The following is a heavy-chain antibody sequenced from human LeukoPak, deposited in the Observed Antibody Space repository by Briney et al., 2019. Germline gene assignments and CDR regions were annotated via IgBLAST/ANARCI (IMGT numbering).Heavy chain of an antibody. CDR1: GGSISSGDYY. CDR3: AGVHLEWELQYLKFDP. J-gene: IGHJ5*02. D-gene: IGHD1-26*01. Sequence: SETLSLTCTASGGSISSGDYYWSWIRQPPGKGLEWIGYIYYSGSTYYNPSLKSRVTISVDTSKNQFSLKLSSVTAADTAVYYCAGVHLEWELQYLKFDPWGQGTLVTVSS. CDR2: IYYSGST. V-gene: IGHV4-30-4*08.